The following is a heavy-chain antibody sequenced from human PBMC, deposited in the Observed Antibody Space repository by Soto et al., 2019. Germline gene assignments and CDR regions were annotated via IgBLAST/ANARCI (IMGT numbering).Heavy chain of an antibody. V-gene: IGHV1-18*01. Sequence: ASVKVSCKASGYTFTSYGISWVRQAPGQGLEWMGWISAYNGNTNYAQKLQGRVTMTTDTSTSTAYMELRSLRSDDTAVYYCAISDTSMVIHHYPYSMDAWGQATTLT. J-gene: IGHJ6*02. CDR3: AISDTSMVIHHYPYSMDA. CDR1: GYTFTSYG. D-gene: IGHD5-18*01. CDR2: ISAYNGNT.